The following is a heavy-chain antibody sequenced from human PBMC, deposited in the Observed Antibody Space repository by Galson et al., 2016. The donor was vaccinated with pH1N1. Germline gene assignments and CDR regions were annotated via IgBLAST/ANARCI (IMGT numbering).Heavy chain of an antibody. CDR1: GYTFTSFA. J-gene: IGHJ3*02. Sequence: SVKVSCKAFGYTFTSFAVYWVRQAPGQSLEWMGWINAGIGNTKYSQKFQDRVTLTRDTSASTAYMELSRLKSEDTAVYFCARDLDSASYNAKDGLDIWGQGTMVTVSA. CDR3: ARDLDSASYNAKDGLDI. CDR2: INAGIGNT. V-gene: IGHV1-3*01. D-gene: IGHD2-2*01.